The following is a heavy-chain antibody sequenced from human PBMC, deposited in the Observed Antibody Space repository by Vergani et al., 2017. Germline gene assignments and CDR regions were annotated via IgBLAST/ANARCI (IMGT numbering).Heavy chain of an antibody. D-gene: IGHD1-26*01. V-gene: IGHV4-59*01. CDR3: AREKELYWFDP. Sequence: QVQLQESGPGLVKPSETLSLTCTVSGGSISSYYWSWIRQPPGKGLEWIGDIYYSGSTNYNPSLKSRVTISVDTSKNQFSLKLSSVTAADTAVYYCAREKELYWFDPWGQGTLVTVSS. CDR2: IYYSGST. CDR1: GGSISSYY. J-gene: IGHJ5*02.